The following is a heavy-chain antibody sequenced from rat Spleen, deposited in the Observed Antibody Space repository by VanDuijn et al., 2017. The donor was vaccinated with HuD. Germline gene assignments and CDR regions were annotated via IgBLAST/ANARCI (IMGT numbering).Heavy chain of an antibody. CDR2: ITYSGST. V-gene: IGHV3-1*01. CDR1: GYFITTSY. CDR3: TRSVSGSSGFVY. D-gene: IGHD5-1*01. J-gene: IGHJ3*01. Sequence: EVQLQESGPGLVKPSQSLSLTGSVTGYFITTSYWDWSRKFTENKMEWIGHITYSGSTCYNPSLKSRISITRDTAKNQFFLQVNSVTTEDTATYYCTRSVSGSSGFVYCGQGTLVTVSS.